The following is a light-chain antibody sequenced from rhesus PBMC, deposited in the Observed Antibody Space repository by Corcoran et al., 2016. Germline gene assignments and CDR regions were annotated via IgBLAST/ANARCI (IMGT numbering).Light chain of an antibody. Sequence: DIQMTQSPSSLPASVGDRVTITCRESQGISSYLKRFQQKPGKAPNLLIYYANRLESGVPSRCSGSGSVTEFTLTLSSLQPEDFATYYCQQYNSLPWTFCPGTKVDIK. CDR1: QGISSY. CDR2: YAN. V-gene: IGKV1-32*01. J-gene: IGKJ1*01. CDR3: QQYNSLPWT.